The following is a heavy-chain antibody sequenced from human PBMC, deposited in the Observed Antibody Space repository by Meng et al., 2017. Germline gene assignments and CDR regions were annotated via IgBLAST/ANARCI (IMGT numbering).Heavy chain of an antibody. J-gene: IGHJ4*02. D-gene: IGHD6-19*01. CDR3: ARDTGAVAPELDY. CDR2: IWYDGSKK. V-gene: IGHV3-33*08. CDR1: GFTFSTFG. Sequence: VQLVESGGGLVQPVGSMRLSCAASGFTFSTFGMHWVRQAPGKGLEWVAVIWYDGSKKYYADSVKGRFTISRDDSKNTLFLQMNTLTAEDTAVYYCARDTGAVAPELDYWGQGTLVTVSS.